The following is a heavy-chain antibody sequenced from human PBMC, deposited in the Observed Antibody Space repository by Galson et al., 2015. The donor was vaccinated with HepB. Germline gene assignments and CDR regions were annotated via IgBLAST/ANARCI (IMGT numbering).Heavy chain of an antibody. D-gene: IGHD1-14*01. CDR2: IRSKDNNYAT. V-gene: IGHV3-73*01. CDR1: GFTFGGST. Sequence: SLRLSCAASGFTFGGSTIHWVRQASGKGLEWVGRIRSKDNNYATAYAASVKGTFTISRDDSGNTAYLQMNSLKTEDTALYYCASGNPYYLDYWGQGTLVTVSS. J-gene: IGHJ4*02. CDR3: ASGNPYYLDY.